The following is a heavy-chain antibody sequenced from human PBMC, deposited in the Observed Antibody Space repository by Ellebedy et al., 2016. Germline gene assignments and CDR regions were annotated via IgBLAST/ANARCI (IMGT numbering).Heavy chain of an antibody. CDR1: GYKFSFYW. J-gene: IGHJ4*02. V-gene: IGHV5-51*01. CDR2: IYPDDSDT. CDR3: VTTVEAVDY. Sequence: GESLKISXKASGYKFSFYWIAWVRQMPGKGLEYMGIIYPDDSDTRYSPSFQGQVIISADKYINTAYLQWTGLKASDTAMYYCVTTVEAVDYWGQGTLVTVSS. D-gene: IGHD1-26*01.